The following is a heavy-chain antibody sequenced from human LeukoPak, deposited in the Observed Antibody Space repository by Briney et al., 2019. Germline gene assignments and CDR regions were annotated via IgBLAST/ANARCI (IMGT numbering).Heavy chain of an antibody. D-gene: IGHD6-13*01. J-gene: IGHJ4*02. V-gene: IGHV4-4*02. CDR3: ASHQAAAGTVY. CDR2: IYHSGST. CDR1: GFTFSTYW. Sequence: PGGSLRLSCAASGFTFSTYWMNWVRQPPGKGLEWIGEIYHSGSTNYNPSLKSRVTISVDKSKNQFSLKLSSVTAADTAVYYCASHQAAAGTVYWGQGTLVTVSS.